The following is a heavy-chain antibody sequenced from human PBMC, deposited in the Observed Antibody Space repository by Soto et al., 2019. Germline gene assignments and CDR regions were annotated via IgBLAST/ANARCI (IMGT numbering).Heavy chain of an antibody. CDR3: ARDRDYYDSSGYYSNSKWFDP. Sequence: VASVKVSCKASGYTFTSYGISWVRQAPGQGLEWMGWISAYNGNTNYAQKLQGRVTMTTDTSTSTAYMELRSLRSDDTAVYYCARDRDYYDSSGYYSNSKWFDPWGQGTLVTVSS. D-gene: IGHD3-22*01. CDR1: GYTFTSYG. CDR2: ISAYNGNT. V-gene: IGHV1-18*01. J-gene: IGHJ5*02.